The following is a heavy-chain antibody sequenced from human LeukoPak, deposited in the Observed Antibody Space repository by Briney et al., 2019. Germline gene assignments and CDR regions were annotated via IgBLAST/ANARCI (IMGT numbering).Heavy chain of an antibody. CDR2: IYYSGST. D-gene: IGHD3-16*02. J-gene: IGHJ4*02. Sequence: GSLRLSCAASGFTLSSYGMSWVRQPPGKGLEWIGSIYYSGSTYYNPSLKSRVTISVDTSKNQFSLKLNSVTAPDTAVYYCARLIGLGEVSPYFDSWGQGRLVTVSS. V-gene: IGHV4-39*07. CDR1: GFTLSSYG. CDR3: ARLIGLGEVSPYFDS.